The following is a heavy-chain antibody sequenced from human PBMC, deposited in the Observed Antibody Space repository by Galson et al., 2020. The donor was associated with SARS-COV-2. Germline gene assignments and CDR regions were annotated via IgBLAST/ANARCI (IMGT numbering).Heavy chain of an antibody. V-gene: IGHV3-30*18. D-gene: IGHD3-9*01. J-gene: IGHJ6*02. CDR3: AKDLAYYDILTGYFTPREYYYYYGMDV. CDR2: ISYDGSNK. Sequence: TGGSLRLSCVASGFTFSSYGMHWVRQAPGKGLEWVAVISYDGSNKYYADSVKGRFTISRDNSKNTLYLQMNSLRAEDTAVYYCAKDLAYYDILTGYFTPREYYYYYGMDVWGQGTTVTVSS. CDR1: GFTFSSYG.